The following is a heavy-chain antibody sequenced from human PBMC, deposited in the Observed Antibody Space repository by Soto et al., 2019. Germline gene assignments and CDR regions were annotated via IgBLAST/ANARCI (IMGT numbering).Heavy chain of an antibody. Sequence: GESLKISCKGSGYSFTSYWIGWVRQMPGKGLERMGIIYPGDSDTRYSPSFQDQVTISADKSISTAYLQWSSLKASDTAMYYCARRGYSYGYDYYYGMDVWGQGTTVTVSS. J-gene: IGHJ6*02. CDR3: ARRGYSYGYDYYYGMDV. V-gene: IGHV5-51*01. CDR1: GYSFTSYW. CDR2: IYPGDSDT. D-gene: IGHD5-18*01.